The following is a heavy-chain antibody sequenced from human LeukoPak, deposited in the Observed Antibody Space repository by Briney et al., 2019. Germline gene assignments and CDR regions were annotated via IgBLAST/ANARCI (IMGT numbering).Heavy chain of an antibody. J-gene: IGHJ6*02. D-gene: IGHD1-14*01. V-gene: IGHV3-33*01. CDR2: IWYDGSNK. CDR1: GFTFSSYG. Sequence: GGSLRLSCAASGFTFSSYGMHWVRQAPGKGLEWVAVIWYDGSNKYYADSVKGRFTISRDNSKNTLHLQMNSLRAEDTAVYYCARDGPSGTYGMDVWGQGTTVTVSS. CDR3: ARDGPSGTYGMDV.